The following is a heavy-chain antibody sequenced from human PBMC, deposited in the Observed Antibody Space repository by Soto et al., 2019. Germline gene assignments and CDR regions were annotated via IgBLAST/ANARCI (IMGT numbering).Heavy chain of an antibody. CDR2: ILVGGST. V-gene: IGHV3-23*01. D-gene: IGHD2-2*01. Sequence: GGSLRLSCAVSGFICSSYDMSWVRQAPGKGLEWVSTILVGGSTHYEDSVKGRFTISRDTSKNTVYLQMNSLRVEDTALYYCVRKYPGTRPFDYWGQGTLVTVSS. CDR1: GFICSSYD. J-gene: IGHJ4*01. CDR3: VRKYPGTRPFDY.